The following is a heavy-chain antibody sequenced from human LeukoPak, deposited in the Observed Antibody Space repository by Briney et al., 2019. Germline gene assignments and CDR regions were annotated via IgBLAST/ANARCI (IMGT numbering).Heavy chain of an antibody. V-gene: IGHV4-34*01. CDR1: GGSFSGYY. D-gene: IGHD3-3*01. CDR3: ARTNHDFWSGYYKGEFDY. CDR2: INHSGST. J-gene: IGHJ4*02. Sequence: SETLSLTCAVYGGSFSGYYWSWIRQPPGKGLEWIGEINHSGSTNYNPSLKSRVTISVDTSKNQFSLKLSSVTAADTAVYYCARTNHDFWSGYYKGEFDYWGQGTLVTVSS.